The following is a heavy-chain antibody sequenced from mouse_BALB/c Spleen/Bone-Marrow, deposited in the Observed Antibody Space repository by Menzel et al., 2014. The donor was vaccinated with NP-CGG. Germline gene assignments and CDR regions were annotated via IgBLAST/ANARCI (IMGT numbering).Heavy chain of an antibody. CDR2: ISSGGSYT. V-gene: IGHV5-9-4*01. CDR3: AREGYDGQMDY. D-gene: IGHD2-2*01. Sequence: EVQVVESGGGLVKPGGSLKLSCAASGFTFSSYAISWVRQSPEKRLEWVAEISSGGSYTYYPDTVSGRFTISRDHDKNSLYLEMSSLRSEDTAMYYGAREGYDGQMDYWGQGISVTGSS. J-gene: IGHJ4*01. CDR1: GFTFSSYA.